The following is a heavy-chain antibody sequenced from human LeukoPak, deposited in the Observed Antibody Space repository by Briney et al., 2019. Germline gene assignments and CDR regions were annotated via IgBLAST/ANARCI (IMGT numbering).Heavy chain of an antibody. CDR3: ASVGEMVTMVDY. J-gene: IGHJ4*02. CDR1: GFTFDDYT. V-gene: IGHV3-43*01. Sequence: PGGSLRLSCAASGFTFDDYTMHWVRQAPGKGLEWVSLISWDGGSTYYADSVKGRFTISRDNSKNTLYLQMNSLRAEDTAVYYCASVGEMVTMVDYWGQGTLVTVSS. D-gene: IGHD5-24*01. CDR2: ISWDGGST.